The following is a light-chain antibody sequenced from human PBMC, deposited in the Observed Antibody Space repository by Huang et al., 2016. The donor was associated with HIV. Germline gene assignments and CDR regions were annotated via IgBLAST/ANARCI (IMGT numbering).Light chain of an antibody. J-gene: IGKJ1*01. CDR1: QSIGGN. Sequence: EIVMTQSPATLSVSPGQRITLSCRASQSIGGNLAWYQHKPGQAPSLLIDGASTRATGIPVRFSGSESATEFTLTISSLQPEDFAVYYCQQYNDWPTFGQGTKVEIK. CDR3: QQYNDWPT. CDR2: GAS. V-gene: IGKV3-15*01.